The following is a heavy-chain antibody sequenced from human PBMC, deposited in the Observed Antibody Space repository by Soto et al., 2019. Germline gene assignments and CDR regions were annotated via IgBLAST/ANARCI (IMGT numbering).Heavy chain of an antibody. CDR3: ARTFGGHLYSFDF. CDR2: IYPGYSET. Sequence: PGESLKISCKGSGYTFTSNWIGWVRQMPGKGLEWMGFIYPGYSETRYSPSFQGQVTISADKSINTAYLQWSSLKASDTAIYYCARTFGGHLYSFDFWGQGTLVTVSS. CDR1: GYTFTSNW. D-gene: IGHD3-16*01. J-gene: IGHJ4*02. V-gene: IGHV5-51*01.